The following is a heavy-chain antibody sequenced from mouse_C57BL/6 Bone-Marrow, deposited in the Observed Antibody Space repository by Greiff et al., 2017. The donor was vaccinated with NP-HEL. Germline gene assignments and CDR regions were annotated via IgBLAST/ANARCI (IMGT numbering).Heavy chain of an antibody. J-gene: IGHJ1*03. V-gene: IGHV5-17*01. CDR2: ISSGSSTI. Sequence: EVQGVESGGGLVKPGGSLKLSCAASGFTFSDYGMHWVRQAPETGLEWVAYISSGSSTISYADTVKGRFTISRDNAKNTLFLQMTSLRSEDTAMYYCAKEGTTNFDVWGTGTTVTVSS. CDR1: GFTFSDYG. CDR3: AKEGTTNFDV. D-gene: IGHD1-1*01.